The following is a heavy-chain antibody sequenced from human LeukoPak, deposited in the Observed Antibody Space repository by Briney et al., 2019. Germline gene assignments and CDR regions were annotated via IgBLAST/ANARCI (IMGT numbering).Heavy chain of an antibody. CDR1: GGSISSSTYF. CDR2: IYYSGNT. D-gene: IGHD6-19*01. CDR3: ARLAQSSSGWYTSIDY. J-gene: IGHJ4*02. Sequence: PSETLSLTCTVSGGSISSSTYFWGWIRQPPGKGLEWIGRIYYSGNTYYNPSLKGRVTISVDLSKNQFSLKLSSLTAADTALYYCARLAQSSSGWYTSIDYWGQGTLVTVSS. V-gene: IGHV4-39*01.